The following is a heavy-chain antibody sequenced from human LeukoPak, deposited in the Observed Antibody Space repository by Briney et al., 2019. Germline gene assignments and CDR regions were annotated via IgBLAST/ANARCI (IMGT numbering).Heavy chain of an antibody. CDR2: INPSGGST. D-gene: IGHD3-3*01. V-gene: IGHV1-46*01. Sequence: VASVKVSCKASGGTFSSYAISWVRQAPGQGLEWMGIINPSGGSTSYAQKFQGRITMTRDTSTSTVYMELSSLRSEDTAVYYCAREAIFGVASYYYYMDVWGKGTTVTVSS. CDR3: AREAIFGVASYYYYMDV. CDR1: GGTFSSYA. J-gene: IGHJ6*03.